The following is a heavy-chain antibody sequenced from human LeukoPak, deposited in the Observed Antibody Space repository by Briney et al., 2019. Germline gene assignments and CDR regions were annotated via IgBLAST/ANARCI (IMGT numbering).Heavy chain of an antibody. V-gene: IGHV3-48*02. Sequence: GSLRLSCAASGFTFSSYSMNWVRQAPGKGLEWVSYISSSSSSIYYADSVKGRCTISRDNAKNSLYLQMNSLRDADTAVYYCARASGSYDFDYWGQGTLVTVSS. D-gene: IGHD1-26*01. J-gene: IGHJ4*02. CDR2: ISSSSSSI. CDR1: GFTFSSYS. CDR3: ARASGSYDFDY.